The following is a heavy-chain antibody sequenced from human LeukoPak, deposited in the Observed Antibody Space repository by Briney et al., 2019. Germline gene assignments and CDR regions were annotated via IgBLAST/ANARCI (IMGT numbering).Heavy chain of an antibody. CDR2: ISSTGITK. CDR1: GFTFSNFG. D-gene: IGHD3-10*01. Sequence: GGSLRLSCAASGFTFSNFGLNWVRQAPGKGLQWVSFISSTGITKYYADSVRGRFTISRDNTRNSLYLQMSSLRAEDTAVYYCARVYSANGYGSGYYDYWGQGTLVTVSS. V-gene: IGHV3-48*03. J-gene: IGHJ4*02. CDR3: ARVYSANGYGSGYYDY.